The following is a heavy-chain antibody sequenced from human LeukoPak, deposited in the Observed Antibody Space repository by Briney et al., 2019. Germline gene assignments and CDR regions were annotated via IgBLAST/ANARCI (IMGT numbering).Heavy chain of an antibody. V-gene: IGHV3-48*01. CDR1: GFTFSTYS. J-gene: IGHJ4*02. Sequence: PGGSLRLSCAASGFTFSTYSMNWVRQAPGKGLEWVSYISGSSSTIYYADSVKGRFTISRDNAQNSLYLQMNSLRAEDTAVYYCARDTAFSLDYWGQGTLVTVSS. CDR3: ARDTAFSLDY. CDR2: ISGSSSTI. D-gene: IGHD3-3*01.